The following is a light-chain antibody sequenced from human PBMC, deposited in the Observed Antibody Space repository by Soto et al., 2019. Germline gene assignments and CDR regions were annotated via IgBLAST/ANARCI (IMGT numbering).Light chain of an antibody. CDR2: DDN. CDR3: SSYTTTDTYV. J-gene: IGLJ1*01. CDR1: SSNIGGNS. Sequence: QTVVTQPPSVSAAPGQKVTISCSGSSSNIGGNSVSWYQQLPGTAPKLLIYDDNKRPSGIPDRFSGSKSGNTASLTISGLQAEDEADYYCSSYTTTDTYVFGTGTKLTVL. V-gene: IGLV1-51*01.